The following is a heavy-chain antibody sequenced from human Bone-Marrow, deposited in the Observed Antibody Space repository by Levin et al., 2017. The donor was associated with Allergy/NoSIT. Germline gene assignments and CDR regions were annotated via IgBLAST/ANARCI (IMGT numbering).Heavy chain of an antibody. CDR2: INAGGGGT. CDR1: GFTFSSYA. D-gene: IGHD7-27*01. Sequence: GESLKISCAASGFTFSSYAMHWVRQAPGKGLEYVSAINAGGGGTYYADSLKGRFTISRDNSKNTLYLQMDSLTAEDMAVYYCARGSSLGIRPNFDLWGRGTLVTVSS. CDR3: ARGSSLGIRPNFDL. V-gene: IGHV3-64*02. J-gene: IGHJ2*01.